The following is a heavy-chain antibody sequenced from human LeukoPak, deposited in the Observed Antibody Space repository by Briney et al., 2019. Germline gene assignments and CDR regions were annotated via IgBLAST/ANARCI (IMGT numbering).Heavy chain of an antibody. D-gene: IGHD5-18*01. Sequence: PGGSLRLSCAASGFTFSSYGMHWVRQAPGKGPEWVSVIKSGGGTFYADSVKGRFTISRDNSKNTLSLQMNSLRAEDTAMYYCARDRGYSYGNWYFDNWGQGTLVTVSS. V-gene: IGHV3-66*01. CDR3: ARDRGYSYGNWYFDN. J-gene: IGHJ4*02. CDR2: IKSGGGT. CDR1: GFTFSSYG.